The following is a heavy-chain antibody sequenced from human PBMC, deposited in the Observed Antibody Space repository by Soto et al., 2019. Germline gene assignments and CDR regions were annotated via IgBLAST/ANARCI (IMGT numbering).Heavy chain of an antibody. CDR1: GGSFSGYY. J-gene: IGHJ6*02. CDR3: ARHNYYGPGSYYPIPYYYYGMDV. CDR2: INHSGST. V-gene: IGHV4-34*01. D-gene: IGHD3-10*01. Sequence: SETLSLTCAVYGGSFSGYYWSWIRQPPGKGLEWIGEINHSGSTNYNPSLKSRVTISVDTSKNQFSLKLSSVTAADTAVYYCARHNYYGPGSYYPIPYYYYGMDVWGQGTTVTVSS.